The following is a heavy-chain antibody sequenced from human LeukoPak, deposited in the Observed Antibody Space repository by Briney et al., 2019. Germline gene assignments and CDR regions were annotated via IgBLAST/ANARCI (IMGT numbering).Heavy chain of an antibody. V-gene: IGHV1-46*01. CDR1: GYTFTSYY. Sequence: ASVKVSCKASGYTFTSYYMHWVRQAPGQWLEWMGIINPSGGSTSYAQKFQGRVTMTRDTSTSTVYMELSSLRSEDTAVYYCARMPASEYYYYGMDVWGQGTTVTVSS. J-gene: IGHJ6*02. D-gene: IGHD2-2*01. CDR3: ARMPASEYYYYGMDV. CDR2: INPSGGST.